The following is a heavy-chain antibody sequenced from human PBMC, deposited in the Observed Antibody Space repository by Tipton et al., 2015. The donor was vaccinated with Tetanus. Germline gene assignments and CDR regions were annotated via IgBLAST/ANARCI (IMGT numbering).Heavy chain of an antibody. CDR2: ISHNGST. D-gene: IGHD6-13*01. CDR1: GGSISSNYW. Sequence: TLSLTCAVSGGSISSNYWWSWVRRSPGTGLEWIGEISHNGSTNYNPSLKSRVTISVDKSKNQFSLRLGSVTAADTAMYYCAREPAATGTSLFDYWGQGALVTVSS. V-gene: IGHV4-4*02. CDR3: AREPAATGTSLFDY. J-gene: IGHJ4*02.